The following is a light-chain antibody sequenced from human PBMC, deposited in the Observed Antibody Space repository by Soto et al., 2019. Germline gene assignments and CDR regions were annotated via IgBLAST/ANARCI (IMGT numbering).Light chain of an antibody. V-gene: IGKV3-15*01. J-gene: IGKJ5*01. CDR1: QTLSSSY. CDR2: GAS. Sequence: EIVLIQSPGTLSLSPGERATLSCRASQTLSSSYLAWYQQKPGQAPRLLIYGASTRATGIPARFSGSGSGTEFTLTISSLQSEDFAVYYCQQYNNWPPITFGQGTRLEIK. CDR3: QQYNNWPPIT.